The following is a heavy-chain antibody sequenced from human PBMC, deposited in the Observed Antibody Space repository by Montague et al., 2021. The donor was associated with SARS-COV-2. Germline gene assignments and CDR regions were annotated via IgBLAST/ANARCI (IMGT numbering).Heavy chain of an antibody. J-gene: IGHJ3*02. D-gene: IGHD6-19*01. V-gene: IGHV4-59*01. CDR1: GGSISSYY. CDR3: ARGSGCMWNALDI. Sequence: SETLSLTCTVSGGSISSYYWSRIRQPPGKGLEWIGYIYYSGSTNYNPSLKSRVTISVDTSKNQFSLKLSSVTAADTAVYYCARGSGCMWNALDIWGQGTMVTVSS. CDR2: IYYSGST.